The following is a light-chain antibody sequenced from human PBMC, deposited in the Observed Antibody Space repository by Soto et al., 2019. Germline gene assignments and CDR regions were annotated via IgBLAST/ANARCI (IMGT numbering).Light chain of an antibody. CDR1: QSISGY. Sequence: IRMTQSPSSLSASIGDRVTIICRASQSISGYLNWYQQKPGKAPKPLIYAASSLQSGVPSRFSGSESGTDFTLTITSLQPEDFATYYCQQGYSNPITLGQGTRLEI. V-gene: IGKV1-39*01. CDR3: QQGYSNPIT. J-gene: IGKJ5*01. CDR2: AAS.